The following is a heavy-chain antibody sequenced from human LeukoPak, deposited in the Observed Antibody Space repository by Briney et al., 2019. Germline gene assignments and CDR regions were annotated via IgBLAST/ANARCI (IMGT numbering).Heavy chain of an antibody. CDR1: GGSISSYY. Sequence: SPSETLSLTCTVSGGSISSYYWSWIRQPPGKGLEWIGYISYSGNTNYNSSLKSRVTISVDTSRNQFSLKMRSVTAADTAVYYCARYTAMVAFHAHGFDIWGQGTMVTVSS. CDR2: ISYSGNT. D-gene: IGHD5-18*01. CDR3: ARYTAMVAFHAHGFDI. V-gene: IGHV4-59*01. J-gene: IGHJ3*02.